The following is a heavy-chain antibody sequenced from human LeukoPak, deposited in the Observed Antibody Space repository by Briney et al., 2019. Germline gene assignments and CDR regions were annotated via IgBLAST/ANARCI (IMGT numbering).Heavy chain of an antibody. CDR1: GFTFSNYA. Sequence: GGSLRLSCAASGFTFSNYAMHWVRQAPGKGQEYVSAISSNGGSTNYANSVKGRFTISTDNSKNTQYLQMGSLRAGDMAVYYCARDRWGCTSTSCYDFGYWGQGTLVTVSS. J-gene: IGHJ4*02. CDR2: ISSNGGST. V-gene: IGHV3-64*01. CDR3: ARDRWGCTSTSCYDFGY. D-gene: IGHD2-2*01.